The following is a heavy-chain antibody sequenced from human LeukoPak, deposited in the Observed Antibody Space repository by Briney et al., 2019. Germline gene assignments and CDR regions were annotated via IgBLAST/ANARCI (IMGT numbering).Heavy chain of an antibody. J-gene: IGHJ5*02. CDR2: MNPNSGNT. Sequence: ASVTVSSTASGYTFTSYDINWVRQATGQGLEWMGLMNPNSGNTSYEQKFQGRVTMTRNTSISTAYMELSSLRSDDTAVYYCARAGDIVVVPAATDNWFAPWGQRPLVTVSS. V-gene: IGHV1-8*01. CDR1: GYTFTSYD. CDR3: ARAGDIVVVPAATDNWFAP. D-gene: IGHD2-2*01.